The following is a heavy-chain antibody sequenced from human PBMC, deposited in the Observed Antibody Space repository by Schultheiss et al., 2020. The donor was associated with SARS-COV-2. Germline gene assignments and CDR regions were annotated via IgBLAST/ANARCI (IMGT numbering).Heavy chain of an antibody. J-gene: IGHJ5*02. D-gene: IGHD6-13*01. CDR3: ARGGVAAAGTGGWFDP. CDR1: GGSISSGGYS. CDR2: IYHSGST. Sequence: SETLSLTCAVSGGSISSGGYSWSWIRQPPGKGLEWIGYIYHSGSTYYNPSLKSLVTISVDTSKNQFSLKLSSVTAADTAVYYCARGGVAAAGTGGWFDPWGQGTLVTVSS. V-gene: IGHV4-30-2*05.